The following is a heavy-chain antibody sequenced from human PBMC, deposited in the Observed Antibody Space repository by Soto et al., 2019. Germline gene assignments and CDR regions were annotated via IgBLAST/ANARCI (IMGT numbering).Heavy chain of an antibody. V-gene: IGHV3-9*01. CDR1: GFTFDDYA. CDR2: ISWNSGNI. Sequence: EVQLEESGGALVQPGRSLRLSCAASGFTFDDYAMHWVRQVLGKGLEWVSSISWNSGNIGYADSMKGRFTTSRANAKNSLYLQMNCLRPEDTALYYCVRSKGGYSYGTPFDYWGQGTLVTVSS. CDR3: VRSKGGYSYGTPFDY. J-gene: IGHJ4*02. D-gene: IGHD5-18*01.